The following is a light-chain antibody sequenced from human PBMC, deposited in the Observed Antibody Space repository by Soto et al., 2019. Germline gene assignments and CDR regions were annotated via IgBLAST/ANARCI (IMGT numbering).Light chain of an antibody. CDR1: SSDVGGYNY. V-gene: IGLV2-14*01. CDR3: ISYTSSSTWV. Sequence: SALTQPASVSGSPGQSITISCTGTSSDVGGYNYVSWYQQHPGKAPKLMIFEVSNRPSGVSNRFSASKSGNTASLTISGLQAEDEADYYCISYTSSSTWVFGGGTKLTVL. J-gene: IGLJ3*02. CDR2: EVS.